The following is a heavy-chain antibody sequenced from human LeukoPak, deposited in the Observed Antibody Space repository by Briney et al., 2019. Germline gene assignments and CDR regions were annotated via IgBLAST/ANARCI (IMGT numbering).Heavy chain of an antibody. CDR3: ARVRGADALDY. J-gene: IGHJ4*02. CDR1: GGSISSSSYY. Sequence: PSETLSLTCTVSGGSISSSSYYWGWIRQPPGKGLEWIGSIYYSGSTYYNPSLKSRVTISVDTSKNQFSLKLSSVTAADTAVYYCARVRGADALDYWGQGTLVTVSS. V-gene: IGHV4-39*07. CDR2: IYYSGST.